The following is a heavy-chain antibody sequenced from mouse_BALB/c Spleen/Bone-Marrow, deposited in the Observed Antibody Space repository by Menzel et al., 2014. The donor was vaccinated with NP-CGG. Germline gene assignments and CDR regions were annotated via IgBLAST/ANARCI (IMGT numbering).Heavy chain of an antibody. D-gene: IGHD2-1*01. V-gene: IGHV14-4*02. CDR2: IDPENGDT. J-gene: IGHJ4*01. CDR1: GFNIKDYY. CDR3: NGNYYAMDY. Sequence: VQLQQFGAELVGSGASVKLSCTASGFNIKDYYMHWVKQRPEQGLEWIGWIDPENGDTEYAPKFQGKATMTADTSSNTAYLQLSSLTSEDTAVYYCNGNYYAMDYWGQGTSVTVSS.